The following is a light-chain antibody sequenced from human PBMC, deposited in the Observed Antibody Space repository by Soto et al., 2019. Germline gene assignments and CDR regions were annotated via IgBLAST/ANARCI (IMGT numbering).Light chain of an antibody. V-gene: IGKV1-39*01. CDR3: QQTYSTPYT. Sequence: DVQMTQSPSSLSAFVGDRVTITCRASQSISTYLNLYQQKPGKAPKLLIYAASTLQSGVPSRFSGSGSGTDFTLTISSLQPEDFATYYCQQTYSTPYTFGQGTKLEIK. CDR2: AAS. J-gene: IGKJ2*01. CDR1: QSISTY.